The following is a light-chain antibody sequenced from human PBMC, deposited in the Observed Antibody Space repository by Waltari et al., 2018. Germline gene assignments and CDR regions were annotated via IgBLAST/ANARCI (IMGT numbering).Light chain of an antibody. CDR3: QQYGSSPRYT. J-gene: IGKJ2*01. CDR1: QSVSIRY. Sequence: EIVLTQSPGTLSLSPGERATLSCRASQSVSIRYLAWYQQKPGQAPRLLIFGASSRATGIPDRFSGSGSGTDFTLTISRLEPEDFAVYYCQQYGSSPRYTFGQGTKVEIK. CDR2: GAS. V-gene: IGKV3-20*01.